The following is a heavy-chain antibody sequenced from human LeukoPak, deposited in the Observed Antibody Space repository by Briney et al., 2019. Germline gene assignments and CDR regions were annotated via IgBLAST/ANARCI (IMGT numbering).Heavy chain of an antibody. CDR1: GGTFSSYA. V-gene: IGHV1-69*04. D-gene: IGHD3-22*01. J-gene: IGHJ4*02. Sequence: SVKVSCKASGGTFSSYAISWVRQAPGQGLEWMGRIIPILGIANYAQKFQGRVTITADKSTSTAYMELSSLRSEDTAVYYCARSITYYYDSSGYPPDYWGQGTLVTVSS. CDR3: ARSITYYYDSSGYPPDY. CDR2: IIPILGIA.